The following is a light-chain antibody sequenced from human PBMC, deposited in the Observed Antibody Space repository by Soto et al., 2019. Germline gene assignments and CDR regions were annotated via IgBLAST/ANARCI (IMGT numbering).Light chain of an antibody. J-gene: IGKJ5*01. V-gene: IGKV3-20*01. Sequence: EIVLTKSPGTLSLSPGERATLPCRASQSVSSSYLAWYQQKPGQAPRLLIYGASSRATGIPDRFSGSGSGTDFTLTISRLEPEDFAVYYCQQCGSSPITFGQGTRLEIK. CDR2: GAS. CDR1: QSVSSSY. CDR3: QQCGSSPIT.